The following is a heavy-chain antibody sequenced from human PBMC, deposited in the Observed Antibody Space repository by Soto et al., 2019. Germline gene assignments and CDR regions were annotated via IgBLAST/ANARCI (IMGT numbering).Heavy chain of an antibody. CDR3: ARDKDRPQLGGNSYYITDV. J-gene: IGHJ6*02. V-gene: IGHV1-69*12. CDR1: GGGTFSTSA. Sequence: QVQLVQSGSEVKKPGSSVKVSCKVSGGGTFSTSAVSWVRQAPGQGLEWMGGIIPVFRAPDSAQKFQGRITITADESARTGFLELTGLGFADTAVYYCARDKDRPQLGGNSYYITDVWGQGTKVTVSS. D-gene: IGHD3-3*02. CDR2: IIPVFRAP.